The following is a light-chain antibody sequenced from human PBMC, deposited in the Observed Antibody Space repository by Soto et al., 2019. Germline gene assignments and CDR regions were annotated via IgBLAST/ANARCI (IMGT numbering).Light chain of an antibody. CDR2: NVY. Sequence: SALTQPASVSGSPGQSITISCTGTSSDVGAYNFVSWHQQHPGKAPKLMIYNVYDRPSGISYRFSGSKSGNTASLTISGLQGEDEADYYCSAYTVSRTYVFGTGTRSPS. V-gene: IGLV2-14*03. CDR3: SAYTVSRTYV. CDR1: SSDVGAYNF. J-gene: IGLJ1*01.